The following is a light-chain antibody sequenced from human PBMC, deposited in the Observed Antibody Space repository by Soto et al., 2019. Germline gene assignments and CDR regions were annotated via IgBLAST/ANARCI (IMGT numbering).Light chain of an antibody. CDR3: SSYAGSNSVV. CDR2: EVS. CDR1: SSDVGGYNY. J-gene: IGLJ2*01. V-gene: IGLV2-8*01. Sequence: QSALTQSPSASGSPGQSVTISCTGTSSDVGGYNYVSWYQHHPGKAPKVMIYEVSKRPSGVPDRFSVSRSGNTASLTVSGLQAEDEADYYCSSYAGSNSVVFGGGTKVTVL.